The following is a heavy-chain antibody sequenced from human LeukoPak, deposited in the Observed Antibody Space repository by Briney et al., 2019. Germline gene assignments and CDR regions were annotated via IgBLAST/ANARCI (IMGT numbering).Heavy chain of an antibody. CDR2: IYPGDSDT. Sequence: GESLKISCKGSGYSFTSYWIGWVRQMPGKGLEWIGIIYPGDSDTRYSPSFQGQVTISADKSISTAYLQWSSLKASDTAMYYCARTQRDVEMATTYDYWGQGTLVTVSS. D-gene: IGHD5-24*01. CDR1: GYSFTSYW. J-gene: IGHJ4*02. V-gene: IGHV5-51*01. CDR3: ARTQRDVEMATTYDY.